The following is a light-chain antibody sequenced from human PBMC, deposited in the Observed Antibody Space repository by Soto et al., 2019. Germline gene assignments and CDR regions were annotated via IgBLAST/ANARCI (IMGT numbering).Light chain of an antibody. CDR2: EDS. V-gene: IGLV6-57*04. CDR3: QSFDINNVV. CDR1: SGSIASNY. J-gene: IGLJ2*01. Sequence: NFMLTQPHSVSESPGKTVTISCTRSSGSIASNYVQWYQQRPGSAPTPVIYEDSQRPSGVPDRFSGSIDSSSNSASLTISRLKTEDEADYYCQSFDINNVVLGGGTKLTVL.